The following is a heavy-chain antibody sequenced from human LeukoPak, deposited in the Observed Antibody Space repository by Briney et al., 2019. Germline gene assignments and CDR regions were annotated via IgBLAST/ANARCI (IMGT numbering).Heavy chain of an antibody. J-gene: IGHJ3*02. CDR1: GFTFSSYS. CDR2: ISSSSSTI. CDR3: ASGGYYYGSDAFDI. V-gene: IGHV3-48*01. D-gene: IGHD3-22*01. Sequence: PGGSLRLSCAASGFTFSSYSMNWVRQAPGKGLEWVSYISSSSSTIYYADSVKGRFAISRDNSKNTLYLQMNSLRAEDTAVYYCASGGYYYGSDAFDIWGQGTMVTVSS.